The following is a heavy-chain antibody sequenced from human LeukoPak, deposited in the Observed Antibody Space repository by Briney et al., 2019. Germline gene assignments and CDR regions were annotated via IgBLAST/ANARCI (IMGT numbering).Heavy chain of an antibody. CDR1: GYSFTSYA. Sequence: ASVKVSCKASGYSFTSYAVHWVRQAPGQKLEWMGWINAGSANTKYSQKFQSRVTFTSDTSADTAYMELNSLRSEDTAVYYCARNGVTTPGMDVWGQGTTVSVS. J-gene: IGHJ6*02. D-gene: IGHD3-22*01. CDR2: INAGSANT. CDR3: ARNGVTTPGMDV. V-gene: IGHV1-3*01.